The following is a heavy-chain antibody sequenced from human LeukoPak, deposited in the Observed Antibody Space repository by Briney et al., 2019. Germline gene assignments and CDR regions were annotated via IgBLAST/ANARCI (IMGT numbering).Heavy chain of an antibody. V-gene: IGHV3-23*01. J-gene: IGHJ4*02. CDR1: GFTFSNYA. CDR3: VQKVTFGCERLGFQ. D-gene: IGHD3-16*01. Sequence: GGSLRLSCAASGFTFSNYAMSWVRQAPGKGLEWVSVISDSGGSTYYADSVKGRFTISRDNSKNTLYLQMNSLRAEDTAVYYCVQKVTFGCERLGFQGGQGTLVTVSS. CDR2: ISDSGGST.